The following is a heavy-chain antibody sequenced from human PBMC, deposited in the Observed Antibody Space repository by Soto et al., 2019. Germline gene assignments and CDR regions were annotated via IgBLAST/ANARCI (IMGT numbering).Heavy chain of an antibody. D-gene: IGHD4-17*01. CDR1: GDSVSKYY. CDR2: IHSTRSP. J-gene: IGHJ4*02. V-gene: IGHV4-4*07. CDR3: ARSPAYGDYANLDN. Sequence: VQLQESGPGLVKPADTLSLPCTVSGDSVSKYYWNWIRQPAGKGLEWIGRIHSTRSPNYNPSLKSRVTMSVDTSKNQFSLKLNLTSVTAADPAGYYCARSPAYGDYANLDNWGQGTLVTVSS.